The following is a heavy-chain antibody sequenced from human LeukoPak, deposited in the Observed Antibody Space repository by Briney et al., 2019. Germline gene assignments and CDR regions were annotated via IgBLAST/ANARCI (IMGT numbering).Heavy chain of an antibody. CDR2: ISSSSSTI. Sequence: GGSLRLSCAVSGFTFSSSGVNWVRQAPGKGLEWVSYISSSSSTIYYADSVKGRFTISRDNAKNSLYLQMNSLRAEDTAVYYCARAPETVGAVDYWGQGTLVTVSS. J-gene: IGHJ4*02. D-gene: IGHD1-26*01. CDR1: GFTFSSSG. V-gene: IGHV3-48*01. CDR3: ARAPETVGAVDY.